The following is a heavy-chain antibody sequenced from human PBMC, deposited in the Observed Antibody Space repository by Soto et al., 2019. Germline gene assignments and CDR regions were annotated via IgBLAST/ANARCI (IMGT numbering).Heavy chain of an antibody. D-gene: IGHD5-18*01. J-gene: IGHJ6*02. CDR1: GYTFISYG. CDR3: AGDEFYACLGGHSYGYSQPRYYGMDV. CDR2: ISPYNDDT. V-gene: IGHV1-18*01. Sequence: ASVKVSSKASGYTFISYGTSWVRQAPGQGLEWMGWISPYNDDTKYSQKIQGRVSLTTDTSTRTPYIQLKCLRSHDPAIYYCAGDEFYACLGGHSYGYSQPRYYGMDVWGQRTKVTVSS.